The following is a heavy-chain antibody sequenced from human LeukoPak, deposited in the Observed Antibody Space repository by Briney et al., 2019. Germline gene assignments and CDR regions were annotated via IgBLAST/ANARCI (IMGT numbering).Heavy chain of an antibody. V-gene: IGHV3-49*03. CDR3: TRAWWELPSAY. J-gene: IGHJ4*02. D-gene: IGHD1-26*01. CDR2: IRSKAYGGTT. CDR1: GFTFGDYA. Sequence: PGGSLRLSCTASGFTFGDYAMSWFRQAPGKGLEWVGFIRSKAYGGTTEYAASVKGRFTISRDDSKSIAYPQMNSLKTEDTAVYYCTRAWWELPSAYWGQGTLVTVSS.